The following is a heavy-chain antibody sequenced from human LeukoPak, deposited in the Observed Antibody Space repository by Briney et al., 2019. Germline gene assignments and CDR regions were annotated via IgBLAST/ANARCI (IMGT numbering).Heavy chain of an antibody. CDR2: IYTSGST. D-gene: IGHD4-17*01. J-gene: IGHJ5*02. CDR1: GGSISSYY. Sequence: SETLSLTCTVSGGSISSYYWSWIRQPAGKGLEWIGRIYTSGSTNYNPSLKSRVTMSVDTSKNQFSLKLSSVTAADTAVYYCARDTVTPQSGINWFDPWGQGTLVTVSS. V-gene: IGHV4-4*07. CDR3: ARDTVTPQSGINWFDP.